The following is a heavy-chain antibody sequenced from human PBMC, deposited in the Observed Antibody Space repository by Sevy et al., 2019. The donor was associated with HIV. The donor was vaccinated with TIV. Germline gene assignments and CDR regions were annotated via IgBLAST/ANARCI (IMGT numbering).Heavy chain of an antibody. CDR2: ISSSSSYI. J-gene: IGHJ4*02. D-gene: IGHD3-3*01. CDR3: ARDLNPFYYDFWSGYSLPDY. V-gene: IGHV3-21*01. Sequence: GGSLRLSCAASGFTFSSYSMNWVRQAPGKGLEWVSSISSSSSYIYYADSVKGRFTISRDNAKNSLYLLMNSLRAEDTAVYYCARDLNPFYYDFWSGYSLPDYWGQGTLVTVSS. CDR1: GFTFSSYS.